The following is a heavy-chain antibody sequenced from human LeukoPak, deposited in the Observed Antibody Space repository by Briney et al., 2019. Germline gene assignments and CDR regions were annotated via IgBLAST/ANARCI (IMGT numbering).Heavy chain of an antibody. Sequence: SETLSLTCAVYGGSFSGYYWSWIRQPPGKGLEWIGEINHSGSTNYNPSLKSRVTISVDTSKNQFSLKLSSVTAADTAVYYCARGPAMVRGVYFDYWGQGTLVTVSS. D-gene: IGHD3-10*01. CDR1: GGSFSGYY. CDR3: ARGPAMVRGVYFDY. J-gene: IGHJ4*02. V-gene: IGHV4-34*01. CDR2: INHSGST.